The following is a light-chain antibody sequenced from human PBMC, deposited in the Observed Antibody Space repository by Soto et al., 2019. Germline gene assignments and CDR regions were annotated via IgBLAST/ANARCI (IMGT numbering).Light chain of an antibody. CDR1: QGINNY. Sequence: DIQMTQSPSSLSASVGDSVTITCRASQGINNYLAWYQQKPGKIPVLLIYTASTLKPGVPSRFSGSGSGTYFTLTISSLQPEDFATYYCQKYDSAPRTFGQGTKVE. CDR2: TAS. J-gene: IGKJ1*01. V-gene: IGKV1-27*01. CDR3: QKYDSAPRT.